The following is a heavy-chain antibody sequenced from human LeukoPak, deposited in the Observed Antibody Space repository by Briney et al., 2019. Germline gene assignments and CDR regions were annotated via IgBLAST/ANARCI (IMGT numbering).Heavy chain of an antibody. Sequence: PGGSLRLSCAASGFTFSAFYMSWIRQAPGKGLEWVSYISSSGSTIYYADSVKGRFTISRDDAKNSLYLQMNSLRAEDTAVYYCARDRRDGYNAFDYWRQGTLVTVSS. CDR2: ISSSGSTI. CDR3: ARDRRDGYNAFDY. J-gene: IGHJ4*02. V-gene: IGHV3-11*01. D-gene: IGHD5-24*01. CDR1: GFTFSAFY.